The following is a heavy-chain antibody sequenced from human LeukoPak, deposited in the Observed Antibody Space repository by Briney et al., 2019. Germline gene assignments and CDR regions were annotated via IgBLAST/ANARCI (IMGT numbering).Heavy chain of an antibody. CDR1: GGSISNSRRY. CDR2: INGGST. CDR3: ARHEGTIEMATVFDY. V-gene: IGHV4-39*01. D-gene: IGHD5-24*01. Sequence: SGTLSLTCTVSGGSISNSRRYWGWLRQPPGKGPEGIGCINGGSTYYNPSLKRRVTISVATSKNQFSLNLNSVTAAHTAVYYCARHEGTIEMATVFDYWGQGILVTVSS. J-gene: IGHJ4*02.